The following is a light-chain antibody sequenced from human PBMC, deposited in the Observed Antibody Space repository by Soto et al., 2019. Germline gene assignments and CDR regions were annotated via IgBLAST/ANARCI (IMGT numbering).Light chain of an antibody. V-gene: IGLV2-18*02. CDR2: EVI. Sequence: QSALAQPPSVSGSPGQSVTISCTGTSSDVGKYDRVSWYQQPPGTAPKLIIYEVINRPSGVPARFSGSKSGNTASLTISWLQAEDEADYYCSSYMSTSRYVFGAGTKVTVL. J-gene: IGLJ1*01. CDR3: SSYMSTSRYV. CDR1: SSDVGKYDR.